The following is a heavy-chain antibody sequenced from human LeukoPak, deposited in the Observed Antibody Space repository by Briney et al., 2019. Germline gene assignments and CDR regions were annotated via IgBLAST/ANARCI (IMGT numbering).Heavy chain of an antibody. CDR3: ARDNRHISITVSRTIFGVAMGAFDI. CDR1: GGSISSYY. D-gene: IGHD3-3*01. J-gene: IGHJ3*02. V-gene: IGHV4-59*01. Sequence: SETLSLTCTASGGSISSYYWSWIRQPPGKGLEWIGYIYYSGSTNYNPSLKSRVTISVDTSKNQFSLKLSSVTAADTAVYYCARDNRHISITVSRTIFGVAMGAFDIWGQGTMVTASS. CDR2: IYYSGST.